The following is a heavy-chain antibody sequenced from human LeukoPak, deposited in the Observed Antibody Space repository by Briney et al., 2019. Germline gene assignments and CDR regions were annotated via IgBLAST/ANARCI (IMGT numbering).Heavy chain of an antibody. D-gene: IGHD4-17*01. Sequence: ASVKVSCKASVYTFTGYYMHWVRQAPGQGLEWMGWSNPNSGGTNYAQKFQGRVTMTRDTSISTAYMELSRLTSDDTAVYYCARGDPYDYGVFDAFDIWGQGTMVTVSS. V-gene: IGHV1-2*02. CDR1: VYTFTGYY. J-gene: IGHJ3*02. CDR3: ARGDPYDYGVFDAFDI. CDR2: SNPNSGGT.